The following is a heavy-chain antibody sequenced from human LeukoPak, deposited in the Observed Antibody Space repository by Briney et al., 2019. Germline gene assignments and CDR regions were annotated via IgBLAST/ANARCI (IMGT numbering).Heavy chain of an antibody. Sequence: GGSLRLSCAASGFTFSNYVMSWVRQAPGKGLEWVAFIRYDGSNIYYADSVKGRFTISRDNSKNTLYLQMNSLRAEGTAVYYCANGPNYNIFTGFYRDKYFDFWGQGTLVSVSS. CDR2: IRYDGSNI. J-gene: IGHJ4*02. CDR1: GFTFSNYV. CDR3: ANGPNYNIFTGFYRDKYFDF. D-gene: IGHD3-9*01. V-gene: IGHV3-30*02.